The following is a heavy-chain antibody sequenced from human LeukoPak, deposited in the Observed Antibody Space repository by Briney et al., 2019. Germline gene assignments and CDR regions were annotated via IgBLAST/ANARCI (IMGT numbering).Heavy chain of an antibody. J-gene: IGHJ4*02. CDR1: GFTFSDYY. CDR2: ISSSGSTI. V-gene: IGHV3-11*01. D-gene: IGHD3-22*01. Sequence: GGSLRLSCAASGFTFSDYYMSWIRQAPGKGLEWVSYISSSGSTIYYADSVKGRFTISRDNAKNSPYLQMNSLRAEDTAVYYCARDPPDYYDSSGYYHFWGQGTLVTVSS. CDR3: ARDPPDYYDSSGYYHF.